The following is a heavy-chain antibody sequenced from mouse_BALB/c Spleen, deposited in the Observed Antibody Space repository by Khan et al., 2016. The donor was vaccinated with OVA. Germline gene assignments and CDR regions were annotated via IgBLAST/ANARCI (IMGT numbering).Heavy chain of an antibody. CDR3: ARQPYYHYNIMDF. D-gene: IGHD2-10*01. V-gene: IGHV2-6-1*01. Sequence: VKLVESGPGLAAPSQSLSITCTISGFSLTNYGVHWVRQPPGKGLEWLVVIWSDGSTTYNSALKSRLTITKENSQSHVFLRVNSLQTDDTAIYFCARQPYYHYNIMDFWGQGTSVTVSS. CDR1: GFSLTNYG. CDR2: IWSDGST. J-gene: IGHJ4*01.